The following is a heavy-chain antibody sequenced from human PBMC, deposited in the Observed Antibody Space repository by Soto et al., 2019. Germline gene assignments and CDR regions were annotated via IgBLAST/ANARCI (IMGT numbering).Heavy chain of an antibody. J-gene: IGHJ4*02. CDR3: AKGYYGSGSPDY. D-gene: IGHD3-10*01. V-gene: IGHV3-23*01. CDR1: GFTFSSCI. CDR2: ISGSDDT. Sequence: HPGGSLRLSCAASGFTFSSCIMTWVRQAPGEGLEWVSSISGSDDTYYADFVKGRFTISRDNSKKTLYLQMNSLRAEDTAVYYCAKGYYGSGSPDYWGQGSLVTVSS.